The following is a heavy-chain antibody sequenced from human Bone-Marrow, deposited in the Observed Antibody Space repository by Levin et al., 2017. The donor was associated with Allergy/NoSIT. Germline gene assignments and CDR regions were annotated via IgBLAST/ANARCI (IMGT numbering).Heavy chain of an antibody. CDR1: GFTFDFYA. CDR2: ISASGSRT. CDR3: ANLIAVAGTNYYYGMDV. D-gene: IGHD6-19*01. V-gene: IGHV3-23*01. J-gene: IGHJ6*02. Sequence: PRASVKVSCAASGFTFDFYAMTWVRQAPGKGLEWVSSISASGSRTYYADSVKGHFTISRDNSRKTLYLQMNSLSAEDTAIYYCANLIAVAGTNYYYGMDVWGQGTTVTVSS.